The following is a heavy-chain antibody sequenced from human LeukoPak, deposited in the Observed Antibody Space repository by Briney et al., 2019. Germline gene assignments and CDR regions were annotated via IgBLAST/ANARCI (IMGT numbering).Heavy chain of an antibody. V-gene: IGHV1-2*02. CDR2: INPNSDGT. CDR3: ARGASRSFDY. J-gene: IGHJ4*02. CDR1: GYTFTGYY. Sequence: ASVKVSCKASGYTFTGYYMHWVRQAPGQGLEWMGWINPNSDGTNYAQKFQGRVTMTRDTSISTAYMELSSLRSQDTAVYYCARGASRSFDYWGQGTPVTVSS.